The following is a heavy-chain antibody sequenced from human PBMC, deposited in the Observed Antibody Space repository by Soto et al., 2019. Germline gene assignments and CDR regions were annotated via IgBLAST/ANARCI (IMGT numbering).Heavy chain of an antibody. D-gene: IGHD2-15*01. CDR1: GGSFSGYY. CDR2: INHSGST. Sequence: QVQLQQWGAGLLKPSETLSLTCAVYGGSFSGYYWSWIRQPPGKGLEWIGEINHSGSTNYNPSLKSRVTISVDTSNNQFSLKLSSVTAADTAVYYCARTGYCSGGSCYSSSYYYMDVWGKGTTVTVSS. CDR3: ARTGYCSGGSCYSSSYYYMDV. V-gene: IGHV4-34*01. J-gene: IGHJ6*03.